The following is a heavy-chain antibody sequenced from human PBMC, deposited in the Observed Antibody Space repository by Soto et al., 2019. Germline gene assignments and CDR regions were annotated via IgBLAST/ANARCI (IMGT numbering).Heavy chain of an antibody. J-gene: IGHJ6*03. CDR2: IYPGDSDT. CDR1: GYSFTSYW. CDR3: ARLSDYDFWRRDYYYYYMDV. V-gene: IGHV5-51*01. Sequence: PGESLKISCKGSGYSFTSYWIGRVRQMPGKGLEWMGIIYPGDSDTRYSPSFQGQVTISADKSISTAYLQWSSLKASDTAMYYCARLSDYDFWRRDYYYYYMDVWGKGTTVTVSS. D-gene: IGHD3-3*01.